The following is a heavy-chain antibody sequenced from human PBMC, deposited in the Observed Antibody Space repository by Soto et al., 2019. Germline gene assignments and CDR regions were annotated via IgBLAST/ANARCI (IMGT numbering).Heavy chain of an antibody. CDR1: GYTFTKYA. Sequence: QVQLVQSGAEEKKPGASVKVSCKASGYTFTKYAMHWVRQAPGQSLEWMGWINAGNGNTKYSQKFQGRVTITRDTSASAAYMELGSLRSEDTAVYYCAREQWLGVDYWGQGTLVTVSS. CDR2: INAGNGNT. V-gene: IGHV1-3*05. CDR3: AREQWLGVDY. J-gene: IGHJ4*02. D-gene: IGHD6-19*01.